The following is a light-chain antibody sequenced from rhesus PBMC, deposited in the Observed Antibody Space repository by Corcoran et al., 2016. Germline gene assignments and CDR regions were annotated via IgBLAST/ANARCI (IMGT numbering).Light chain of an antibody. CDR1: QGINSW. CDR3: QQHDNSPWT. Sequence: DIQMTQSPSSLSASVGDRVTITCRASQGINSWLAWYQQKPGKAPKLLIYRASSLETGVPSRFSGSGSGTDFTLTISSLQPEDIATYFCQQHDNSPWTFGQGTKVEIK. V-gene: IGKV1-69*01. J-gene: IGKJ1*01. CDR2: RAS.